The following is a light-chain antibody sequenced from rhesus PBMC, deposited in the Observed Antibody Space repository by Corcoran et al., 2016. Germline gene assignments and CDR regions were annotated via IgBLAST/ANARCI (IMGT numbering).Light chain of an antibody. CDR1: QGISSW. Sequence: DIQMTQSPSSLSASVGDQVTITCHASQGISSWLAWFQQKQGKAPKPLIYTASRLQSGVPTRFRGRRSGTDYTLPISSLQPEDFATYYCQQYDDLPYNFGQGTKVEIK. CDR2: TAS. J-gene: IGKJ2*01. CDR3: QQYDDLPYN. V-gene: IGKV1-19*01.